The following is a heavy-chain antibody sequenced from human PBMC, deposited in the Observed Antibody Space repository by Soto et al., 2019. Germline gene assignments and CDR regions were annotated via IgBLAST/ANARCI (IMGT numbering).Heavy chain of an antibody. V-gene: IGHV4-4*02. Sequence: QVQLQESGPGLVKPSGTLSLTCAVSGGSISSSNWSSWVRQAAGKGLAWIGGIYHRGSTNYNPSLKGRVTISVDKSKNQFSMTLSHVSAADTAVNYCARAGYLTIFPDEYDYYGMDVWGQGTTVTVSS. CDR3: ARAGYLTIFPDEYDYYGMDV. D-gene: IGHD2-15*01. J-gene: IGHJ6*02. CDR2: IYHRGST. CDR1: GGSISSSNW.